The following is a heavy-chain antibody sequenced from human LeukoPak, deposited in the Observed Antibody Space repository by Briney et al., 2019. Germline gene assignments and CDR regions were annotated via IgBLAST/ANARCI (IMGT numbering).Heavy chain of an antibody. Sequence: SETLSLTCAVSGYSVGSAYYWVWIRQPPGKGLEWIGTISHNGNAYYNPSLKSRLAMSVETSKNQFSLHLNSVTAADTAVHFCARDPNWDSWFDPWGQGALVTVSS. CDR3: ARDPNWDSWFDP. V-gene: IGHV4-38-2*02. J-gene: IGHJ5*02. CDR2: ISHNGNA. D-gene: IGHD3-16*01. CDR1: GYSVGSAYY.